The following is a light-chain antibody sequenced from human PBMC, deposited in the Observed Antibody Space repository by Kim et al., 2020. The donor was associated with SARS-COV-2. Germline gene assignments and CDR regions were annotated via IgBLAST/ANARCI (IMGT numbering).Light chain of an antibody. CDR2: AAS. CDR3: QKHNSAPWT. V-gene: IGKV1-27*01. Sequence: ASAGDRATLTCRASHGITNYLAWYQQKPGQVPKLLIYAASTLHSGVPSRFSGSGSGTDFTLTISSLQPEDVATYYCQKHNSAPWTFGQGTKVDIK. CDR1: HGITNY. J-gene: IGKJ1*01.